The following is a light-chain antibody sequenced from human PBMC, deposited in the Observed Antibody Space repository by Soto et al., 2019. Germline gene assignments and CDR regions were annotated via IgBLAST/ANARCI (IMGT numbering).Light chain of an antibody. CDR2: DVT. CDR3: CSNAGNVEV. CDR1: SSDVGAYNY. Sequence: QSALTQPPSVSGSPGQSVTISCTGTSSDVGAYNYVAWYQQHPGKAPKIMIYDVTKRPSGVPDRFSGSKSGNTASLTISGLQAEDEAYYYGCSNAGNVEVFGTGTKLTVL. J-gene: IGLJ1*01. V-gene: IGLV2-11*01.